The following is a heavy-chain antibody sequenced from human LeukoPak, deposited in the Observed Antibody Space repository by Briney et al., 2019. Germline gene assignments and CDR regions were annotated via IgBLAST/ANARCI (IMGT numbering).Heavy chain of an antibody. D-gene: IGHD5-24*01. CDR2: ISYDGSNK. CDR1: GFTFSSYA. V-gene: IGHV3-30-3*01. J-gene: IGHJ4*02. CDR3: AMGYNYFDY. Sequence: GGSLRLSCAASGFTFSSYAMHWVRQAPGKGLEWVAVISYDGSNKYYADSVKGRFTISRDNSKNTLYLQMNSLRAEDTAVYYCAMGYNYFDYWGQGTLVTVSS.